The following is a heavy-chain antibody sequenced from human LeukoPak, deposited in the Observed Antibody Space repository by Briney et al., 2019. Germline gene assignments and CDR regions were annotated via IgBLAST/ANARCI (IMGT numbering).Heavy chain of an antibody. Sequence: ASVKVSCKASGYTFTSYAMNWVRQAPGQGLEWMGWINTNTGNPTYAQGFTGRFVFSLDTSVSTAYLQISSLKAEDTAVYYCARELSIGYDYVWGGDFDYWGQGTLVTVSS. CDR2: INTNTGNP. CDR3: ARELSIGYDYVWGGDFDY. V-gene: IGHV7-4-1*02. D-gene: IGHD3-16*01. J-gene: IGHJ4*02. CDR1: GYTFTSYA.